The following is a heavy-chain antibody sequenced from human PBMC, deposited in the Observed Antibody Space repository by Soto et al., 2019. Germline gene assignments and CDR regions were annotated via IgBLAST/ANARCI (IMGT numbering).Heavy chain of an antibody. CDR3: ARDVRYFDWSAPKLNWFDP. D-gene: IGHD3-9*01. CDR1: GGSISSGGYY. J-gene: IGHJ5*02. V-gene: IGHV4-31*03. CDR2: IYYSGST. Sequence: QVQLQESGPGLVKPPQTLSLTCTVSGGSISSGGYYWSWIRQHPGKGLEWIGYIYYSGSTYYNPSLKSRVTISVDTSKNQFSLKLSSVTAADTAVYYCARDVRYFDWSAPKLNWFDPWGQGTLVTVSS.